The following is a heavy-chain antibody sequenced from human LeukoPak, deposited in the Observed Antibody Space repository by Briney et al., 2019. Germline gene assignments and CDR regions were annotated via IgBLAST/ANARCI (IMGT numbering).Heavy chain of an antibody. Sequence: GGSLRLSCAASGFTFSSYAMSWVRQAPGKGLEWVAAVSGGGGGTYYADSVKGRFTISRDNAKNSLYLQMNSLRAEDTAVYYCARDQGGSYRIDAFDIWGQGTMVTVSS. CDR2: VSGGGGGT. CDR1: GFTFSSYA. D-gene: IGHD1-26*01. V-gene: IGHV3-23*01. CDR3: ARDQGGSYRIDAFDI. J-gene: IGHJ3*02.